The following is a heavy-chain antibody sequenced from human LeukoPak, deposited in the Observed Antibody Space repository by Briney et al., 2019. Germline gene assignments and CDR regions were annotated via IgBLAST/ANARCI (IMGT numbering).Heavy chain of an antibody. J-gene: IGHJ4*02. CDR1: GFTFSSYA. Sequence: GGSLRLSCAASGFTFSSYAMSWVRQAPGKGLEWVSAISGSGGSTYYADSVKGRFTISRDNSKNTLYLQMNSLRAEDTAVYYCLVRLTYYDSSGYPFDYWGQGTLVTVSS. D-gene: IGHD3-22*01. CDR2: ISGSGGST. V-gene: IGHV3-23*01. CDR3: LVRLTYYDSSGYPFDY.